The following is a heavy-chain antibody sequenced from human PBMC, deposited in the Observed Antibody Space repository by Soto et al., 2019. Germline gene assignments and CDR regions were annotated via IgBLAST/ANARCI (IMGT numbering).Heavy chain of an antibody. CDR1: GFTFDDYT. V-gene: IGHV3-43*01. Sequence: PGGSLRLSCAASGFTFDDYTMHWVRQTPGKGLELVSLISWDGDSAYYADSVRGRFTISRDNSKNSLFLQMNNVRAEDAALYFCAKGTRGNSPELDFWGQGTLVTVSS. CDR2: ISWDGDSA. D-gene: IGHD1-1*01. CDR3: AKGTRGNSPELDF. J-gene: IGHJ4*02.